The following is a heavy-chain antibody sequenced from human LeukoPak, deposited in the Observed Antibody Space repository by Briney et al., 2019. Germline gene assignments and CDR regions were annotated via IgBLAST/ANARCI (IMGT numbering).Heavy chain of an antibody. J-gene: IGHJ6*03. Sequence: PSETLSLTCTVSGGSISSSSYYWGWIRQPPGKGLEWIGSIYYSGSTYYNPSLKSRVTISVDTSKNQFSQKLSSVTAADTAVYHCARQDGGYYYYYYMDVWGKGTTVTVSS. CDR1: GGSISSSSYY. V-gene: IGHV4-39*01. CDR3: ARQDGGYYYYYYMDV. CDR2: IYYSGST.